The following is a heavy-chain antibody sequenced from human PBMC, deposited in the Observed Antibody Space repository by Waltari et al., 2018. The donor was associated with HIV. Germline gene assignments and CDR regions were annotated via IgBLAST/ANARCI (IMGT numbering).Heavy chain of an antibody. J-gene: IGHJ3*02. Sequence: QVYLMESGGGVVQPGGSLKLSCAASGYTFSSYGMHWVRQAPGKGLEWVAVIWTEGYNKFYADSVRGGLTFSRDNSKYSLYLQMNGLRAEETALYYCVTEMGPFNGFHIWGQGTMVSVSS. V-gene: IGHV3-33*01. D-gene: IGHD3-16*01. CDR2: IWTEGYNK. CDR3: VTEMGPFNGFHI. CDR1: GYTFSSYG.